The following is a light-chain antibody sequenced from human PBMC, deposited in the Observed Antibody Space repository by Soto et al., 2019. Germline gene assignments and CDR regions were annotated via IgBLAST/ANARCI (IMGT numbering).Light chain of an antibody. CDR3: QQYNNWPLT. CDR2: DAS. J-gene: IGKJ4*01. CDR1: HSVRYK. Sequence: IVMTQSPATLSLSAGGSATLSCRASHSVRYKLAWYQQKPGQAPRLLIYDASTRATGIPARFSGSGSETEFTLTISSLQSEDFAVYYCQQYNNWPLTFGGGTKVDIK. V-gene: IGKV3-15*01.